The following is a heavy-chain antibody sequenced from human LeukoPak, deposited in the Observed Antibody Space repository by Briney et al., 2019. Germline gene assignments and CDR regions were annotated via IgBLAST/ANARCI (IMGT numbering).Heavy chain of an antibody. Sequence: RTSETLSLTCTVSGGSISSAVYSWSWIRQHPGKGLEWIGSIYYSGGTSSNPSLKSRLTISEDTSKNQFSLDLTSVTAADTAVYYCARVERYHEYFQHWGQGTLVTVSS. CDR1: GGSISSAVYS. CDR3: ARVERYHEYFQH. V-gene: IGHV4-31*03. J-gene: IGHJ1*01. D-gene: IGHD1-26*01. CDR2: IYYSGGT.